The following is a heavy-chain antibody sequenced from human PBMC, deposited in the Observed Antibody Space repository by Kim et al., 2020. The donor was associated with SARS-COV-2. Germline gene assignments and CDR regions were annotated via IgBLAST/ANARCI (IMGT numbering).Heavy chain of an antibody. CDR3: ARLFFVSSNPSDYDFWSGYREGASDMDV. J-gene: IGHJ6*02. CDR2: IDPSDSYT. D-gene: IGHD3-3*01. Sequence: GESLKISCKGSGYSFTSYWISWVRQMPGKGLEWMGRIDPSDSYTNYSPSFQGHVTISADKSISTAYLQWSSLKASDTAMYYCARLFFVSSNPSDYDFWSGYREGASDMDVWGQGTTVTVSS. CDR1: GYSFTSYW. V-gene: IGHV5-10-1*01.